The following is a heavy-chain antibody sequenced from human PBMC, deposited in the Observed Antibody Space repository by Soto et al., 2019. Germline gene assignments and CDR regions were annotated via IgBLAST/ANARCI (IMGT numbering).Heavy chain of an antibody. V-gene: IGHV3-23*01. Sequence: GGSLRLSCAASGFTFSSYAMSWVRQAPGKGLEWVSAISGSGGSTYYADSVKGRFTISRDNSKNTLYLQMNSLRAEDTAVYYCAKDPPYYYGSGSSFLIYYMDVWGKGTTVTVSS. CDR1: GFTFSSYA. D-gene: IGHD3-10*01. CDR2: ISGSGGST. CDR3: AKDPPYYYGSGSSFLIYYMDV. J-gene: IGHJ6*03.